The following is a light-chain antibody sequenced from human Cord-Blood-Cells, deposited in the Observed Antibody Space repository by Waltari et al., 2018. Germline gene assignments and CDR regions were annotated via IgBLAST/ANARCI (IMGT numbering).Light chain of an antibody. CDR1: SSDVGGYNY. CDR2: DVS. V-gene: IGLV2-14*01. J-gene: IGLJ2*01. CDR3: SSYTSSSTLV. Sequence: QSALTQPASVSGSPGQSITISCTGTSSDVGGYNYVSWYQQHPGKAPKLMIYDVSKQPSGVSNRFSGSKSGKTASLTISGLQAEDEADYYCSSYTSSSTLVFGGGTKLTVL.